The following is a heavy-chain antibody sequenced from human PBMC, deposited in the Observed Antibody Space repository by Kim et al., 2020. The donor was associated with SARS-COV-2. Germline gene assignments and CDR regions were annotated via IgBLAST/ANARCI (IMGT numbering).Heavy chain of an antibody. CDR3: AKWSPDIYGGNYNWFDP. Sequence: GGSLRLSCAASGFTFSSYAMSWVRQAPGKGLEWVSVIYSGGSSTYYADSVKGRFTISRDNSKNTLYLQMNSLRAEDTAVYYCAKWSPDIYGGNYNWFDPWGQGTLVTVSS. CDR1: GFTFSSYA. D-gene: IGHD2-21*02. J-gene: IGHJ5*02. V-gene: IGHV3-23*03. CDR2: IYSGGSST.